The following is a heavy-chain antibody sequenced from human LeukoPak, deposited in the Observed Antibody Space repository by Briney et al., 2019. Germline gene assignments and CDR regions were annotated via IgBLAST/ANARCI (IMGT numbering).Heavy chain of an antibody. D-gene: IGHD3-16*01. V-gene: IGHV3-30*04. CDR3: ARVGYGMDV. CDR2: ISYDGSNK. CDR1: GFTFSSYA. Sequence: GGSLRLSCAASGFTFSSYAMHWVRQAPGKGLEWVAVISYDGSNKYYADSVKGRFTISRDNSKNTLYLQMNSLRAEDTAVYYCARVGYGMDVWGKGTTVTVSS. J-gene: IGHJ6*04.